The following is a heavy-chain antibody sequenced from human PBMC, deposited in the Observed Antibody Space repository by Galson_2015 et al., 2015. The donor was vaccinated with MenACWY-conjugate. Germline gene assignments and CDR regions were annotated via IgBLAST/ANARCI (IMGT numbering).Heavy chain of an antibody. V-gene: IGHV3-9*01. CDR2: LSWNTFTI. D-gene: IGHD2-21*02. Sequence: SIRLSCAVSDLTFEDYGMHWVRQAPGKGLEWVSGLSWNTFTIAYADSLKGRFTVSRDNDKNALYLQINSPREEDTASYYCVTETGGSDFYMGPRAFDMWGRGTLVIVSS. J-gene: IGHJ3*02. CDR1: DLTFEDYG. CDR3: VTETGGSDFYMGPRAFDM.